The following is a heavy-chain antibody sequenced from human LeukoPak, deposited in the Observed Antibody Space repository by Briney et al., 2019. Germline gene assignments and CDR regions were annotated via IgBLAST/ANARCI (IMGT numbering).Heavy chain of an antibody. J-gene: IGHJ6*03. Sequence: ASVKVSCKASGYTFTSYDINWVRQATGQGLEWMGWMNPNSGNTGYAQKFQGRVTMTRNTSISTAYMELSSLRSEDTAVYYCARRGYCSSTSCFYYYYMDVWGKGTTVTVSS. CDR1: GYTFTSYD. D-gene: IGHD2-2*01. CDR2: MNPNSGNT. CDR3: ARRGYCSSTSCFYYYYMDV. V-gene: IGHV1-8*01.